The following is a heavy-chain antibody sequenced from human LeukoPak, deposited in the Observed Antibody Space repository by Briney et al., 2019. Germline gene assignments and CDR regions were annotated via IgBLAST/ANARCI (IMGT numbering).Heavy chain of an antibody. CDR3: ANRGYVTYYFDC. Sequence: GGSLRLSCAASGFTFSSYAMSWVRQAPGKGLEWVSVISGSGDTTYYADSVKGRFTISRDNSKNTLYLQMNSLRAEDTAVYYCANRGYVTYYFDCWGQGTLVTVSS. CDR2: ISGSGDTT. D-gene: IGHD5-18*01. V-gene: IGHV3-23*01. CDR1: GFTFSSYA. J-gene: IGHJ4*02.